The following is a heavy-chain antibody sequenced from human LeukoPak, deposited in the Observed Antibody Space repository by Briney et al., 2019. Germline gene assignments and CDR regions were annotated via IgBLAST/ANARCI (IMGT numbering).Heavy chain of an antibody. J-gene: IGHJ4*02. Sequence: GGSLRLSCAASGFIFDDYGMSWVRQAPGKGLEWVSGINWNGSITGYADSVKGRFTISRDNAKDSLYLQMDSLRAEDTALYYCARVYLSQQLVPGLDYWGQGTLVTVSS. V-gene: IGHV3-20*04. CDR2: INWNGSIT. CDR1: GFIFDDYG. D-gene: IGHD6-13*01. CDR3: ARVYLSQQLVPGLDY.